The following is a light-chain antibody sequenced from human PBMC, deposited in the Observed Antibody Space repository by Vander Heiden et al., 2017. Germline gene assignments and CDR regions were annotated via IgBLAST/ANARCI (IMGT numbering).Light chain of an antibody. Sequence: DIVMTQSPDSLAVSLGERATINCKSSQSVLYSSNNKNYLAWYQQKPGQPPKLLIYWASTREAGVPDRFSGSGYGTDFTLTISSRQAEDVAVYYCQQNESNPLWTFGQGTKVEIK. J-gene: IGKJ1*01. V-gene: IGKV4-1*01. CDR1: QSVLYSSNNKNY. CDR3: QQNESNPLWT. CDR2: WAS.